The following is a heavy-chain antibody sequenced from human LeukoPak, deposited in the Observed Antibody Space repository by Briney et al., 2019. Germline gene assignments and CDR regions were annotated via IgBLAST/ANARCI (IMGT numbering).Heavy chain of an antibody. V-gene: IGHV3-53*01. D-gene: IGHD6-13*01. CDR1: GFTVSSNY. Sequence: GGSLRLSCAASGFTVSSNYMSWVRQAPGKGLEWVSVIDSGGSTYYADSVKGRFTISRDNSKNTLYLQMNSLRAEDTAVYYCASGLEIAALDYWGQGTLVTVSS. J-gene: IGHJ4*02. CDR2: IDSGGST. CDR3: ASGLEIAALDY.